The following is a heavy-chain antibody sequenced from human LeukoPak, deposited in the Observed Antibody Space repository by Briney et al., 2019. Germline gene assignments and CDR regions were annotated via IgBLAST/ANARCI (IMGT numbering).Heavy chain of an antibody. J-gene: IGHJ6*02. CDR1: GFTFSSYS. CDR3: AREGYGMDV. V-gene: IGHV3-48*01. Sequence: GGSLRLSCAASGFTFSSYSMNWVRQAPGKGLEWVSYISSSSTIYYADSVKGRFTISRDNAKNSLYLQMNSLGAEDTAVYYCAREGYGMDVWGQGTTVTVSS. CDR2: ISSSSTI.